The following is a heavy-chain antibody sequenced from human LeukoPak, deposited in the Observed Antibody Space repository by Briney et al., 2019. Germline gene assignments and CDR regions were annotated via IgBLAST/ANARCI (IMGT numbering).Heavy chain of an antibody. D-gene: IGHD2-21*02. CDR2: INPYRSNT. Sequence: ASVKVSCKASGFTFTSYGISWVRQAPGQGLEWMGWINPYRSNTNYAQKLQGRVTMTTDTSTSTAYMELRSLRSDDTAVYYCARDLKNGGDSDPYYYYYMDVWGKGTTVTVSS. V-gene: IGHV1-18*01. J-gene: IGHJ6*03. CDR3: ARDLKNGGDSDPYYYYYMDV. CDR1: GFTFTSYG.